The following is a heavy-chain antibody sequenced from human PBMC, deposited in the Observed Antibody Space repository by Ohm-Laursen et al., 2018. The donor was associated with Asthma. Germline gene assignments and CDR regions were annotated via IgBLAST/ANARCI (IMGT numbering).Heavy chain of an antibody. CDR2: IYWDDDK. J-gene: IGHJ3*02. Sequence: TQTLTLTCTFSGFSLSTTGVGVGWVRQPPGKALEWLALIYWDDDKRYSPSLRSRLSITKDTSKNQVVLTMTNMDPVDAATYYCAHSVCSTSCYTAFDIWGQGTMVTVSS. V-gene: IGHV2-5*02. CDR1: GFSLSTTGVG. D-gene: IGHD2-2*02. CDR3: AHSVCSTSCYTAFDI.